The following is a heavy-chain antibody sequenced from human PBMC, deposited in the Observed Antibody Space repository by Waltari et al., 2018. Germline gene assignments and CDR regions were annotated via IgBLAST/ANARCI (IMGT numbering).Heavy chain of an antibody. Sequence: QVQLVQSGAEVKKPGASVKVSCKISGHTLTELSMHWVRQATGKGLEWLGGFDPEYGETVYAQEFQGRVTMTEDTSTDTAYMELSSLRFDDTAIYFCASLGRFVLTAMDVWGPGTTVIV. CDR1: GHTLTELS. V-gene: IGHV1-24*01. CDR3: ASLGRFVLTAMDV. J-gene: IGHJ6*02. CDR2: FDPEYGET. D-gene: IGHD6-6*01.